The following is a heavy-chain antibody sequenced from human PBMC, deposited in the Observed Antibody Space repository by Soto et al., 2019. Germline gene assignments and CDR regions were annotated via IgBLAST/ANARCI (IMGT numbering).Heavy chain of an antibody. CDR3: AREAGTVWVNHYYYYMDV. Sequence: EVRLVESGGGLVQPGGSLRLSCAASGFTFSSYTMHWVRQAPGKGLEYVSGISSNGDSTYYANSVKGRFTISRDNSKNTVYIQMGSLRAEDMAVYYCAREAGTVWVNHYYYYMDVWGKGTTVTVSS. CDR1: GFTFSSYT. D-gene: IGHD6-19*01. J-gene: IGHJ6*03. CDR2: ISSNGDST. V-gene: IGHV3-64*01.